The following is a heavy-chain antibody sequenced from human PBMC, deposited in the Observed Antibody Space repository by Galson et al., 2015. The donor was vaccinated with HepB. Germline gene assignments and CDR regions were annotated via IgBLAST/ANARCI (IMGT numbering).Heavy chain of an antibody. Sequence: SLRLSCAASGFPFSSYNMHWVRQAPGKGPEWVAVIWYDGINKYYEDSVNGRFTISRDNSKNTLSLQMNSLRADDTALYYCVRDVTGTGGGFAVWGQGTMVIASS. CDR3: VRDVTGTGGGFAV. V-gene: IGHV3-33*01. CDR1: GFPFSSYN. J-gene: IGHJ3*01. CDR2: IWYDGINK. D-gene: IGHD3-10*01.